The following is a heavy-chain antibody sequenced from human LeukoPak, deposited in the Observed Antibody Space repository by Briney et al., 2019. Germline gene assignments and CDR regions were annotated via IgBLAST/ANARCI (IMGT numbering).Heavy chain of an antibody. CDR3: TRVCTPMVGTDAFDI. CDR1: GFIIRNYG. J-gene: IGHJ3*02. D-gene: IGHD5-18*01. CDR2: TWYDGINK. Sequence: PGGSLRLSCAASGFIIRNYGMHWVRQAPGKGLEWVAVTWYDGINKYYADSVKGRFTISRDNSENTLYLQMNSLKAEDTAVYYCTRVCTPMVGTDAFDIWGQGTMATVSS. V-gene: IGHV3-33*01.